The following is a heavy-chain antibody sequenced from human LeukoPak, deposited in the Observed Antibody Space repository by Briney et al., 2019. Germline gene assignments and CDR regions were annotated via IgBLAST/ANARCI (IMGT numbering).Heavy chain of an antibody. V-gene: IGHV1-46*01. CDR3: AREPRDLYDSSGYYYSEGY. CDR2: INPSGGST. CDR1: GYTFTSYY. D-gene: IGHD3-22*01. J-gene: IGHJ4*02. Sequence: ASVKVSSKASGYTFTSYYMHWVRQAPGQGLEWMGIINPSGGSTSYAQKFQGRVTMTRDTSTSTVYMELSSLRSEDTAVYYCAREPRDLYDSSGYYYSEGYWGQGTLVTVSS.